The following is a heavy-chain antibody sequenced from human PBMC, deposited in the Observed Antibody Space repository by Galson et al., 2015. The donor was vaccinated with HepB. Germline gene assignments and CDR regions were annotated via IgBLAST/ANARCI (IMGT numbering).Heavy chain of an antibody. D-gene: IGHD4-17*01. CDR2: IYPGDSDT. V-gene: IGHV5-51*01. CDR3: ARLGTVTTSSSDYFSY. J-gene: IGHJ4*02. Sequence: QSGAEVTKPGESLKISCKGSGYSFTSYWIGWVRQMPRKGLEWMGIIYPGDSDTRYSPSFQGQVTISADKSISTAYLQWSSLKASDTAMYYCARLGTVTTSSSDYFSYWGQGTLVTVSS. CDR1: GYSFTSYW.